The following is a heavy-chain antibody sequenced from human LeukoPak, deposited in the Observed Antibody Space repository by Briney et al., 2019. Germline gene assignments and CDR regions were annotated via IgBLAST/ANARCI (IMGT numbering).Heavy chain of an antibody. CDR3: ARLGDYYGQAYFDY. Sequence: PSETLSLTCTVSGGSISGSYWSWIRQPPGMGLEWITYISYTGSTNYSPSLKSRVSVSLDMSKNQFSLTLSSVTAADTAVYYCARLGDYYGQAYFDYWGQGTLVTVSS. CDR2: ISYTGST. J-gene: IGHJ4*02. CDR1: GGSISGSY. V-gene: IGHV4-59*01. D-gene: IGHD3-10*01.